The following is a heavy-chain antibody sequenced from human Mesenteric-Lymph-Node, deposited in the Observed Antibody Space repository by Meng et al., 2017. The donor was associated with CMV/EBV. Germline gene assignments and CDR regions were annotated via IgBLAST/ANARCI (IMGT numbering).Heavy chain of an antibody. V-gene: IGHV1-69-2*01. CDR2: IDPEDGDT. Sequence: TFTDYYLHWVQQAPGKGLTWVGLIDPEDGDTVYAERFQDRVTIAADTSTDTAYMELSSLGSEDTAVYYCATLFGDSGSSSMKVFDYWGQGTLVTVSS. CDR1: TFTDYY. J-gene: IGHJ4*02. D-gene: IGHD3-10*01. CDR3: ATLFGDSGSSSMKVFDY.